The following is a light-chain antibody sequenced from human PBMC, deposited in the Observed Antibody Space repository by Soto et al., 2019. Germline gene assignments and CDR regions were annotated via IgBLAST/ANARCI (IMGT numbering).Light chain of an antibody. J-gene: IGLJ1*01. CDR1: SYNIVACYD. V-gene: IGLV1-40*01. Sequence: QSLXAKPXSVCKPPGHSVXLTSKPGSYNIVACYDAHWYQQFPGTAQKVLIXDXNNRHSGVHDRLYGYRPGTSASLAINGRQDEDEADYECQSSAGTLYASVFGTVTKGNV. CDR2: DXN. CDR3: QSSAGTLYASV.